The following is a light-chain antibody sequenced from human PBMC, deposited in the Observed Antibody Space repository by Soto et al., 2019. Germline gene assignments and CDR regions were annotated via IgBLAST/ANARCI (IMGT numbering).Light chain of an antibody. J-gene: IGKJ1*01. CDR1: QGISSW. CDR3: QQYNSYSPT. Sequence: DIQMTQSPSTLSASVGDRVTITCRASQGISSWLAWYQQKPGKAPKLLIYDASSLESGVPSRFSGSVSGTEFTLTISSLQPDDFATYYCQQYNSYSPTFGQGTKVEIK. CDR2: DAS. V-gene: IGKV1-5*01.